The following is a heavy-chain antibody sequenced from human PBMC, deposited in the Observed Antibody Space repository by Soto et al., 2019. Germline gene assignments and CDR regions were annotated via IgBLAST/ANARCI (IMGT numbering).Heavy chain of an antibody. CDR1: GYSFTSYW. CDR2: IYPGDSDT. D-gene: IGHD2-2*01. CDR3: ARHKRSRSTSQTWFDP. J-gene: IGHJ5*02. V-gene: IGHV5-51*01. Sequence: PGESLKISCKGSGYSFTSYWIGWVRQMPGKGLEWMGIIYPGDSDTRYSPSFQGQVTISADKSISTAYLQWSSLKASDTAMYYCARHKRSRSTSQTWFDPWGQGTLVTVSS.